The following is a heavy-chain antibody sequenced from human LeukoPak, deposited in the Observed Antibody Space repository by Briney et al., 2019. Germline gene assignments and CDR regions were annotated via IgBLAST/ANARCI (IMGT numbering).Heavy chain of an antibody. V-gene: IGHV3-23*01. CDR2: IGGSGATT. J-gene: IGHJ4*02. D-gene: IGHD3/OR15-3a*01. CDR1: RFTYVSYA. CDR3: AFIPVGGLVISKSDY. Sequence: GGSLRLSCEASRFTYVSYAMTWVRQAPGKGLEWVSSIGGSGATTYYADSVKGLFTFSPDTSKNTLFLQTKSLRAEDTAVYYCAFIPVGGLVISKSDYWGQGTRVNVSS.